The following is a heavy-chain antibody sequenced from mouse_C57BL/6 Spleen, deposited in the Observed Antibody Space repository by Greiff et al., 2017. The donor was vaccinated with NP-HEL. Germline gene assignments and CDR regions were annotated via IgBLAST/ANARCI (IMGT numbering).Heavy chain of an antibody. Sequence: QVQLKESGAELARPGASVKLSCKASGYTFTSYGISWVKQRTGQGLEWIGEIYPRSGNTYYNEKFKGKATLTADKSSSTAYMELRSLTSEDSAVYVCAGGGDSSGYVDYWGQGTTLTVSS. V-gene: IGHV1-81*01. J-gene: IGHJ2*01. CDR1: GYTFTSYG. CDR2: IYPRSGNT. D-gene: IGHD3-2*02. CDR3: AGGGDSSGYVDY.